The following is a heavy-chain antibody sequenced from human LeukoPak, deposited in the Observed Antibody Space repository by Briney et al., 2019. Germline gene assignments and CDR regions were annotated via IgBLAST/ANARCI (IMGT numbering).Heavy chain of an antibody. CDR3: ARLGYYYDSSSYIQIANYYYYYMDV. Sequence: GGSLRLSCAASGFTFDDYGMSWVRQAPGKGLEWVSGINWNGGSTGYADSVKGRFTISRDNAKNSLYLQMNSLRAEDTALYYCARLGYYYDSSSYIQIANYYYYYMDVWGKGTTVTVSS. V-gene: IGHV3-20*04. CDR2: INWNGGST. J-gene: IGHJ6*03. D-gene: IGHD3-22*01. CDR1: GFTFDDYG.